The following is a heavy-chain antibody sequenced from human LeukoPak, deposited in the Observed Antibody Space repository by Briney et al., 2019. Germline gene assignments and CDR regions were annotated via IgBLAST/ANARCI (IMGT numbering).Heavy chain of an antibody. CDR1: GGSISSYY. V-gene: IGHV4-59*01. CDR3: ARAGSDFWSGYYYFDY. J-gene: IGHJ4*02. D-gene: IGHD3-3*01. Sequence: SETLSLTCTVSGGSISSYYWSWIRQPPGKGLEWIGYIYYSGSTSYNPSLKSRVTISVDTSKNQFSLKLSSVTAADTAVYYCARAGSDFWSGYYYFDYWGQGTLVTVSS. CDR2: IYYSGST.